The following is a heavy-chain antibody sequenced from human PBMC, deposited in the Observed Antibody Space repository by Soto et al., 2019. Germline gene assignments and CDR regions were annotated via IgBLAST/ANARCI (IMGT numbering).Heavy chain of an antibody. Sequence: GGSLRLSCAAFGFKISSSSMNWVRQAPGKGLEWVSAISGSGGSTYYADSVKGRFTISRDNSKNTLYLQMNSLRAEDTAVYYWAKDPSGSKWFDPWGQGNMVTVYS. D-gene: IGHD6-19*01. J-gene: IGHJ5*02. CDR1: GFKISSSS. CDR2: ISGSGGST. CDR3: AKDPSGSKWFDP. V-gene: IGHV3-23*01.